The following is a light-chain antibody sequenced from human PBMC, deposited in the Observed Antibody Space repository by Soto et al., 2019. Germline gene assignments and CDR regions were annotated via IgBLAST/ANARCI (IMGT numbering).Light chain of an antibody. V-gene: IGKV3-15*01. CDR2: GAS. CDR3: QQYNNWPRT. Sequence: ERVKTQSPATPSKYQGERATLSCRASQSVSSNLAWYQQKPGQAPRLLIYGASTRATGIPARFSGSGSGTEFTLTISSLQSEDFAVYYCQQYNNWPRTFGQGTKVDIK. J-gene: IGKJ1*01. CDR1: QSVSSN.